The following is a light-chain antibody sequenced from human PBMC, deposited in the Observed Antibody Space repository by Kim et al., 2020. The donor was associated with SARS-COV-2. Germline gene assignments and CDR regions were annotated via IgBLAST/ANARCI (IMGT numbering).Light chain of an antibody. J-gene: IGLJ3*02. CDR1: RSDVGGYNY. CDR3: CSYAASYTWV. V-gene: IGLV2-11*01. Sequence: GQSFTISCTGTRSDVGGYNYVSWYQQHPGKAPKLMIYEVSQRPSGVPDRFSGSRSGNTASLTISGLQAEDEADYYCCSYAASYTWVFGGGTQLTVL. CDR2: EVS.